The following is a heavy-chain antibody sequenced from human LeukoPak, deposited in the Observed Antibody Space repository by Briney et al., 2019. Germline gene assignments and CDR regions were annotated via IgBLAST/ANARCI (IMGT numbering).Heavy chain of an antibody. CDR1: GGSISSSSYY. J-gene: IGHJ4*02. CDR2: IYYSGST. D-gene: IGHD6-19*01. V-gene: IGHV4-39*01. Sequence: PSETLSLTCTVSGGSISSSSYYWGWIRQPPGKGLEWIGSIYYSGSTYYNPSLKSRVTISVDTSKNQFSLKLSSVTAADTAVYYCARSSRIAVAPDYWGQGTLATVSS. CDR3: ARSSRIAVAPDY.